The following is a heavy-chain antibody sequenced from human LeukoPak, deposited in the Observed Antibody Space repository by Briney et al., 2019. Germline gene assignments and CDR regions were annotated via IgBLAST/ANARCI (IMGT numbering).Heavy chain of an antibody. Sequence: PSETLSLTCAVSGGSISSSNWWRWVRQPPGKGLEWIGEIYHSGSTNYNPSLKSRVTISLDTSKNQFSLKLTSVIAADTAVYYCARGPYSGYTLRPLDYWGQGTLVTVSS. CDR2: IYHSGST. V-gene: IGHV4-4*02. CDR1: GGSISSSNW. J-gene: IGHJ4*02. CDR3: ARGPYSGYTLRPLDY. D-gene: IGHD5-12*01.